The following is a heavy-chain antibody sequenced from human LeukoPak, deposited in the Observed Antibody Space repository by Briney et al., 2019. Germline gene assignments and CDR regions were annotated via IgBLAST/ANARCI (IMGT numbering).Heavy chain of an antibody. Sequence: GGSLRLSCAASGFTFSDYYMSWIRQAPGKGLKWVSYISSSGSTIYYADSVKGRFTISRDNAKNSLYLQMNSLRAEDTAVYYCARSPHYYDSSGHIDYWGQGTLVTVSS. V-gene: IGHV3-11*01. CDR2: ISSSGSTI. D-gene: IGHD3-22*01. CDR1: GFTFSDYY. CDR3: ARSPHYYDSSGHIDY. J-gene: IGHJ4*02.